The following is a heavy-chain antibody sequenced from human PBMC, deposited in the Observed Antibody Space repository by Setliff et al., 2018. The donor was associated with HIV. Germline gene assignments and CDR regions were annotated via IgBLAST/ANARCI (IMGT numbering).Heavy chain of an antibody. CDR1: GYTFTTYG. J-gene: IGHJ6*02. D-gene: IGHD6-19*01. CDR2: ISPNYGHT. CDR3: ARLGSGWSDSYYYAMDI. V-gene: IGHV1-18*01. Sequence: ASVKVSCKASGYTFTTYGISWVRQAPGHGLEWVGWISPNYGHTNYAQNFVGRVTMTVDTSTNRAYMELRSLRSDDTAVYFCARLGSGWSDSYYYAMDIWGQGTTVTVS.